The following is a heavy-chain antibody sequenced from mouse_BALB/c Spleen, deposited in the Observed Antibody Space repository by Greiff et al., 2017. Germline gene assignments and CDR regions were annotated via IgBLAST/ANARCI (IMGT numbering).Heavy chain of an antibody. CDR3: ARAGYDNYERWFAY. CDR1: GYAFTNYL. D-gene: IGHD2-1*01. J-gene: IGHJ3*01. V-gene: IGHV1-54*01. Sequence: VQLQQSGAELVRPGTSVKVSCKASGYAFTNYLIEWVKQRPGQGLEWIGVINPGSGGTNYNEKFKGKATLTADKSSSTAYMQLSSLTSDDSAVYFCARAGYDNYERWFAYWGQETLVTVSA. CDR2: INPGSGGT.